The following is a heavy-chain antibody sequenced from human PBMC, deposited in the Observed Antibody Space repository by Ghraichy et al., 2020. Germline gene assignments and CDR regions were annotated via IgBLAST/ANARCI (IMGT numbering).Heavy chain of an antibody. CDR3: ARDEVGWYTNYYFDY. V-gene: IGHV3-7*01. CDR2: IKQDGSEK. CDR1: GFTFSSYW. D-gene: IGHD6-19*01. J-gene: IGHJ4*02. Sequence: GESLNISCAASGFTFSSYWMSWVRQAPGKGLEWVANIKQDGSEKYYVDSVKGRFTISRDNAKNSLYLQMNSLRAEDTAVYYCARDEVGWYTNYYFDYWGQGTLVTVSS.